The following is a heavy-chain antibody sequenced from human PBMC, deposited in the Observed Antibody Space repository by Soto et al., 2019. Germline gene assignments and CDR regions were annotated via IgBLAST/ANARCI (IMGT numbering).Heavy chain of an antibody. J-gene: IGHJ3*02. V-gene: IGHV4-34*12. CDR1: GSSFGAFH. Sequence: SETLSLTCALYGSSFGAFHWTWIRQPPGKGLEWIGELIHGGSTTYNPSLKSRVTFSLDTSKSQFSLHLLSVTAADTAVYYCARSPLTYDYVRQTWSEVGDSFDIWGRGTLVTVSS. CDR2: LIHGGST. CDR3: ARSPLTYDYVRQTWSEVGDSFDI. D-gene: IGHD3-16*01.